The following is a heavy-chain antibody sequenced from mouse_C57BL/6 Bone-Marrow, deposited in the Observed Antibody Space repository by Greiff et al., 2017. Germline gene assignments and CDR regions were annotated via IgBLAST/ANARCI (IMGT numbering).Heavy chain of an antibody. CDR3: ARDPGYDGYYPY. CDR1: GFTFSSYA. Sequence: EVKLVESGGGLVKPGGSLKLSCAASGFTFSSYAMSWVRQTPEKRLEWVATISDGGSYTYYPDNVKGRFTISIDNATNNLYLQMSHLKSEDTAMYYCARDPGYDGYYPYWGQGTLVTVSA. V-gene: IGHV5-4*01. D-gene: IGHD2-3*01. CDR2: ISDGGSYT. J-gene: IGHJ3*01.